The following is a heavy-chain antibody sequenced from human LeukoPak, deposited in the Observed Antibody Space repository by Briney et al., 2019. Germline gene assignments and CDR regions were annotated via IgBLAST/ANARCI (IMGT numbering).Heavy chain of an antibody. D-gene: IGHD2-15*01. CDR2: IYYSGCT. Sequence: SETLSLTCTVSGGSISSYYWSWIRQPPGKGLEWIGYIYYSGCTNYNPSLKSRVTISVDTSKNQFSLKLSSVTAADTAVYYCARDRPTLGYCSGGSCDNWFDPWGQGTLVTVSS. CDR3: ARDRPTLGYCSGGSCDNWFDP. CDR1: GGSISSYY. V-gene: IGHV4-59*01. J-gene: IGHJ5*02.